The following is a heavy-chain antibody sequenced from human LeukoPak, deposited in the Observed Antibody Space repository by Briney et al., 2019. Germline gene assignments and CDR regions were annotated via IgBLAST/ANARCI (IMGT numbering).Heavy chain of an antibody. V-gene: IGHV1-2*02. Sequence: ASVKVSCKASGYTFTGYYMHWVRQAPGQGLEWMGWINPNSGGTNYAQKFQGGVTMTRDTSISTAYMELSRLRSDDTAVYYCARGGYCSSTSCHPIFDYWGQGTLVTVSS. J-gene: IGHJ4*02. CDR2: INPNSGGT. D-gene: IGHD2-2*01. CDR3: ARGGYCSSTSCHPIFDY. CDR1: GYTFTGYY.